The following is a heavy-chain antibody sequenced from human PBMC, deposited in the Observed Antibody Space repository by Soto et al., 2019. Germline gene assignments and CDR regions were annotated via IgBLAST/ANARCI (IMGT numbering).Heavy chain of an antibody. CDR2: IIPIFGTT. CDR3: ARDLVSHSISGSHPSDY. J-gene: IGHJ4*02. CDR1: GGTFSSYA. D-gene: IGHD1-26*01. V-gene: IGHV1-69*13. Sequence: GASVKVSCKASGGTFSSYAISWVRQAPGQGLEWMGGIIPIFGTTNYAQKFQGRVTVTADESTSTAYMQLSSLRSVDTAVYYCARDLVSHSISGSHPSDYWGQGTQVTVSS.